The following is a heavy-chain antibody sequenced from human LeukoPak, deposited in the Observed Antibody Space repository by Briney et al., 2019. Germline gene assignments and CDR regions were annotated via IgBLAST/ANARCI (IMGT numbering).Heavy chain of an antibody. D-gene: IGHD2-2*01. CDR3: AKEPREYCSSTSCPNWFDS. Sequence: PRGSLRLSCAASGFTFNNYAMSWVRQAPGKGLEWVSAISASGGTTYYADSVKGRFTISRDNSENTLFLQMNSLRAEDTAVYYCAKEPREYCSSTSCPNWFDSWGQGTLVTVSS. J-gene: IGHJ5*01. V-gene: IGHV3-23*01. CDR2: ISASGGTT. CDR1: GFTFNNYA.